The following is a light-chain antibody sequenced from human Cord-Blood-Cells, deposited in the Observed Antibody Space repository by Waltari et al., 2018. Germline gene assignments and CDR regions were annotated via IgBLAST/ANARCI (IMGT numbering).Light chain of an antibody. J-gene: IGLJ3*02. Sequence: QLVLTQSPSASASLGASVRLTCTLRSGHSSYAIAWLQQQPEKGPQYLMKLNSDGSHRKGDGIPHPSSCSSAGAERYLTTASHQSEDEADYYCQTSGTGIQVFGGGTKLTVL. CDR1: SGHSSYA. V-gene: IGLV4-69*01. CDR2: LNSDGSH. CDR3: QTSGTGIQV.